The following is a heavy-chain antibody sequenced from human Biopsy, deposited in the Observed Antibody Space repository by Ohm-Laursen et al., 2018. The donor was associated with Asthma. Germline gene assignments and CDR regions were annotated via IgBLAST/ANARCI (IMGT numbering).Heavy chain of an antibody. CDR3: ARVASYGDLYFGIDV. D-gene: IGHD4-17*01. Sequence: SQTLSLTWTVGGAYIGSRDHHWSWIRQSPGTGLEWIGFVFWSGTTHYNRSLERRLSISIDTTRNEFSMTLRSVTAADTAMYFCARVASYGDLYFGIDVWGPGTTVSVS. CDR1: GAYIGSRDHH. J-gene: IGHJ6*02. V-gene: IGHV4-30-4*01. CDR2: VFWSGTT.